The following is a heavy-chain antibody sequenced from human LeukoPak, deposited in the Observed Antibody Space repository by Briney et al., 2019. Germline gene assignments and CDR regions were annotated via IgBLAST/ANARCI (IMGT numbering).Heavy chain of an antibody. D-gene: IGHD3-9*01. J-gene: IGHJ4*02. CDR2: IYYSGST. CDR1: GGSISSSSYY. CDR3: ARRCLTRYPHGLDY. Sequence: SETLSLTCTVSGGSISSSSYYWGWTRQPPGKGLEWIGSIYYSGSTYYNPSLKSRVTISVDTSKNQFSLKLRYVTAADTAVYYCARRCLTRYPHGLDYWGQGTLVIVSS. V-gene: IGHV4-39*01.